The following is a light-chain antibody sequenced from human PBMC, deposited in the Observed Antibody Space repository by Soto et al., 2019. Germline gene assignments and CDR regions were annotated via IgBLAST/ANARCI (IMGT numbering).Light chain of an antibody. V-gene: IGLV2-23*02. Sequence: QSVLTQPASVSGSPGQSITLSCTGTSSDVGSYNLVSCYQQHPGKAPKLMIYEVSKRPSGVSNRFSGSKSGNTASLTISGLQAEDEADYYCCSYAGSSTYVFGTGTKVTVL. J-gene: IGLJ1*01. CDR2: EVS. CDR3: CSYAGSSTYV. CDR1: SSDVGSYNL.